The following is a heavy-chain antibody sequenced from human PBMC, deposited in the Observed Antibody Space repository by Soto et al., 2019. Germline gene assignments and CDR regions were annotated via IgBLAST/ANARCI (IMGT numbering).Heavy chain of an antibody. Sequence: PGGSLRLSSAASGFSFVDYTMHWVRQDPGKGLEWVSLINWDSGTTDYAESVKGRFTISTDDSENTLYLQMSSLRAEDTAVYYCAKRKYCPSTTCFDYWGQGTQVTVSS. CDR3: AKRKYCPSTTCFDY. CDR2: INWDSGTT. J-gene: IGHJ4*02. CDR1: GFSFVDYT. V-gene: IGHV3-43*01. D-gene: IGHD2-2*01.